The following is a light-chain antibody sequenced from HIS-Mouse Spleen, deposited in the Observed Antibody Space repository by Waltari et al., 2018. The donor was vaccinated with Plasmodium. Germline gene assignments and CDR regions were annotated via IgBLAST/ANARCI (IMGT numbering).Light chain of an antibody. CDR1: SSAVGGYNY. Sequence: SALTQPRSVSGSPGQSVTISCTGTSSAVGGYNYVSWYQQHPGKAPKLMIYDVSKRPSGVPDRFSGSKAGNPASLTISGLQAEDEADYYCCSYAGSYTLVFGGGTKLTVL. CDR3: CSYAGSYTLV. V-gene: IGLV2-11*01. J-gene: IGLJ2*01. CDR2: DVS.